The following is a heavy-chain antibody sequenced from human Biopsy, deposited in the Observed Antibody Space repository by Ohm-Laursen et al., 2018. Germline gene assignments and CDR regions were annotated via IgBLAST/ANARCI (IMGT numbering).Heavy chain of an antibody. Sequence: SVRASCKSSGYTFVVYYIHWVRQAPGQGLERIWVNRPIGATTSFSQKSQGRITMTRDTSTGTVYMDLNSLGSEDTAVYYCARAGVGSDGTDSYYYGMDVWGPGTTVTVS. V-gene: IGHV1-46*01. CDR1: GYTFVVYY. J-gene: IGHJ6*02. CDR2: NRPIGATT. CDR3: ARAGVGSDGTDSYYYGMDV. D-gene: IGHD5-24*01.